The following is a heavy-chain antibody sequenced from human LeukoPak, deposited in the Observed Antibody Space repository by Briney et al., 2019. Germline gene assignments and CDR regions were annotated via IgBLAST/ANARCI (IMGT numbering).Heavy chain of an antibody. V-gene: IGHV3-48*01. D-gene: IGHD6-13*01. CDR1: GFTFSSYS. CDR3: ARDSEAAAGSFDY. Sequence: GGSLRLSCAASGFTFSSYSMNWVRQAPGKELEWVSYISSSSSTIYYADSVKGRFTISRDNAKNSLYLQMNSLRAEDTAVYYCARDSEAAAGSFDYWGQGTLVTVSS. CDR2: ISSSSSTI. J-gene: IGHJ4*02.